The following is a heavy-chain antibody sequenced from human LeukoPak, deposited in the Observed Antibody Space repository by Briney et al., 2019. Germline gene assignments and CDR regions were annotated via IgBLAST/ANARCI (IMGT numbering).Heavy chain of an antibody. V-gene: IGHV3-23*01. CDR3: AKSTAQYYYGSGGYSYFDY. Sequence: VQPGGSLRLSCAASGFTFSSYAMRWVRQAPGKGLEWVSAISGSGGSTYYADFVKGRFTISRDNSKNTLYLQMNSLRAEDTAVYYCAKSTAQYYYGSGGYSYFDYWGQGTLVTVSS. CDR1: GFTFSSYA. D-gene: IGHD3-10*01. J-gene: IGHJ4*02. CDR2: ISGSGGST.